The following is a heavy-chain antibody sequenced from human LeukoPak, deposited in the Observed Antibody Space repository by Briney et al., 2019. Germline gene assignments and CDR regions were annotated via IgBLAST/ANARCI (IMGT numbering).Heavy chain of an antibody. D-gene: IGHD3-10*01. Sequence: PGGSLRLSCAASGFTFSSYAVSWVRQAPGKGLEWVSAISGSGGSTYYADSVKGRFTISRDNSKNTLYLQMNSLRAEDTAVYYCAKDTRTYYYGSGSSDYWGQGTLVTVSS. V-gene: IGHV3-23*01. CDR3: AKDTRTYYYGSGSSDY. J-gene: IGHJ4*02. CDR2: ISGSGGST. CDR1: GFTFSSYA.